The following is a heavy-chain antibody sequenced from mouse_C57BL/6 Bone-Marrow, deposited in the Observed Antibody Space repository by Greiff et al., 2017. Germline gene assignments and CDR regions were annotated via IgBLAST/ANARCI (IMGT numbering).Heavy chain of an antibody. J-gene: IGHJ4*01. D-gene: IGHD2-2*01. Sequence: QVQLQQPGAELVKPGASVKLSCKASGYTFTSYWMHWVKQRPGQGLEWIGMIHPNSGSTNYNEKFKSKATLTVDKSSSTAYMQLSSLTSEDSAVYYCERGLPCYYAMDYWGQGTSVTVSS. CDR2: IHPNSGST. CDR1: GYTFTSYW. CDR3: ERGLPCYYAMDY. V-gene: IGHV1-64*01.